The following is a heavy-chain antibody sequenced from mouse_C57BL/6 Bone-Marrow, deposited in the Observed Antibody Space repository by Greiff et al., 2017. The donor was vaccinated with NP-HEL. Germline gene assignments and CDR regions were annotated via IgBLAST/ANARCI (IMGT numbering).Heavy chain of an antibody. J-gene: IGHJ4*01. V-gene: IGHV5-4*01. Sequence: EVKLVESGGGLVKPGGSLKLSCAASGFTFSSYAMSWVRQTPEKRLEWVATISDGGSYTYYPDNVKGRFTISRDNAKNNLYLQMSHLKSEDTAMYYCARDDYYYGSSYFYYAMDYWGQGTSVTVSS. CDR1: GFTFSSYA. CDR2: ISDGGSYT. CDR3: ARDDYYYGSSYFYYAMDY. D-gene: IGHD1-1*01.